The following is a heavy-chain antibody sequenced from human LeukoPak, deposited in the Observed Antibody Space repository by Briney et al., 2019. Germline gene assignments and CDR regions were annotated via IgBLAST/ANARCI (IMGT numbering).Heavy chain of an antibody. CDR2: ISYDGSNK. D-gene: IGHD4-23*01. V-gene: IGHV3-30-3*01. Sequence: GGSLRLSCAASGFTFSSYAMHWVRQAPGKGLEWVAVISYDGSNKYYADSVKGRFTISRDNSKNTLYLQMNSLRAEDTAVYYCARSREVHRWYYGMDVWGQGTTVTVSS. CDR1: GFTFSSYA. CDR3: ARSREVHRWYYGMDV. J-gene: IGHJ6*02.